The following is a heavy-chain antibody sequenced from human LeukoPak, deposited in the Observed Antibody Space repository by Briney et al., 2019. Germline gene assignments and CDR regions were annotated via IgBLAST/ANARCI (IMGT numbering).Heavy chain of an antibody. D-gene: IGHD3-3*01. Sequence: SGTLSLTCTVSGGSISSGGYYWGWVRQHAGTGEEWVGYNYYSGSTYYNPSLKRRVTISVDKSKKQFSLKLSSVTAADTAVYYCARVLGATDAFDIWGQGTMVTVSS. CDR2: NYYSGST. V-gene: IGHV4-31*03. J-gene: IGHJ3*02. CDR1: GGSISSGGYY. CDR3: ARVLGATDAFDI.